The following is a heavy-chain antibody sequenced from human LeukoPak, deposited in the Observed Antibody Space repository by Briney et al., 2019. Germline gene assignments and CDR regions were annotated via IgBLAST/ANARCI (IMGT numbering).Heavy chain of an antibody. CDR2: WSSTNT. J-gene: IGHJ4*02. V-gene: IGHV3-23*01. CDR1: GFTLSSYA. CDR3: AKAKVGSAWIYEY. D-gene: IGHD5-12*01. Sequence: GGSLRLSCAASGFTLSSYAMTWVRQAPGKGLEWVSTWSSTNTYYADSVEGRFTISRGNSKNTLYVQMNSLRAEDTAVYFCAKAKVGSAWIYEYWGQGILVTVPS.